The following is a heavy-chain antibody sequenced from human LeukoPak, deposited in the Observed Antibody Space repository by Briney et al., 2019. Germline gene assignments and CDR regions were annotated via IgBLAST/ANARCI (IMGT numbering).Heavy chain of an antibody. V-gene: IGHV3-23*01. CDR2: ISGSGDST. CDR1: GFTFSTYA. CDR3: AKEGAVMVTPGADY. Sequence: GGSLRLSCAAPGFTFSTYAMTWVRQAPGKGLEWVSAISGSGDSTYYADSGKGRFTISRDNSKNTLYMQMISLRAEDTAIYYCAKEGAVMVTPGADYWGQGTLVTVSS. J-gene: IGHJ4*02. D-gene: IGHD3-16*01.